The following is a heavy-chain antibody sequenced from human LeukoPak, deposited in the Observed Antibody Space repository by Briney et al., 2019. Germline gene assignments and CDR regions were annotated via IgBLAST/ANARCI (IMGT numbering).Heavy chain of an antibody. CDR2: IIPIFGTA. Sequence: SVKVSCKASGGTFSSYAISWVRQAPGQGLEWMGGIIPIFGTANYAQKFQGRVTITADESTSTAYMELSSLRSEDTAVYYCARGELGWMSRLYYDSSGYWFDPWGQGTLVTVSS. V-gene: IGHV1-69*13. D-gene: IGHD3-22*01. CDR1: GGTFSSYA. CDR3: ARGELGWMSRLYYDSSGYWFDP. J-gene: IGHJ5*02.